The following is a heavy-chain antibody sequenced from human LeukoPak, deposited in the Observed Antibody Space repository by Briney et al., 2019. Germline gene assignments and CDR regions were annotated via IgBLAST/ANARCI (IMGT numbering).Heavy chain of an antibody. CDR3: ARAAGDTYGYRYYSDY. V-gene: IGHV1-46*01. D-gene: IGHD5-18*01. J-gene: IGHJ4*02. CDR1: GYTFTSYY. CDR2: INPNGDT. Sequence: ASVKVSCKASGYTFTSYYLHWVRQAPGQGLEWMGLINPNGDTNYAQKFQGRVTMTRDTSTSTAYMELSSLRSEDTAVYYCARAAGDTYGYRYYSDYWGQGTLVSVSS.